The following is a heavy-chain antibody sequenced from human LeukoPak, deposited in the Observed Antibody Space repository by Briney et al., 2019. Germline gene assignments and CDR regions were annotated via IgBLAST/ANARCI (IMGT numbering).Heavy chain of an antibody. D-gene: IGHD5-12*01. Sequence: PGGSLRLSCAAAGFTFSSYAMSWVRQAPGKGLEWVPAISGSGGSTYYADYVKGRFTISRENSKNTLYLQMNSLRAEDTAVYYCGGEMGGYDPNYYFDYWGQGTLVTVSS. CDR1: GFTFSSYA. V-gene: IGHV3-23*01. CDR2: ISGSGGST. CDR3: GGEMGGYDPNYYFDY. J-gene: IGHJ4*02.